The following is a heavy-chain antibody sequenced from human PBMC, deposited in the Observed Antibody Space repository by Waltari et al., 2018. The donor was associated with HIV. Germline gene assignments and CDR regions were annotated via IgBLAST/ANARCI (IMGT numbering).Heavy chain of an antibody. CDR3: ARPLPDYYDSSGGFDY. V-gene: IGHV4-39*01. CDR2: IYYSGST. J-gene: IGHJ4*02. CDR1: GGSISSSSSY. Sequence: QLQLQESGPGLVKPSETLSLTCTVSGGSISSSSSYWGWIRQPPGKGLEWIGSIYYSGSTYYNPSLKSRVTISVDTSKNQFSLKLSSVTAADTAVYYCARPLPDYYDSSGGFDYWGQGTLVTVSS. D-gene: IGHD3-22*01.